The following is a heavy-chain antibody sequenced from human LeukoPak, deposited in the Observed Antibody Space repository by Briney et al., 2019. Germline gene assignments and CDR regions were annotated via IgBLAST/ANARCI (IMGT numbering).Heavy chain of an antibody. CDR1: GGSISSGGYY. J-gene: IGHJ5*02. CDR2: IYYSGST. CDR3: ARESQYYYDSSGYT. V-gene: IGHV4-31*03. D-gene: IGHD3-22*01. Sequence: SETLSLTCPVSGGSISSGGYYWSWIRQHPGKGLEWIGYIYYSGSTYYNPSLKSRVTISVDTSKNQFSLKLSSVTAADTAVYYCARESQYYYDSSGYTWGQGTLVTVSS.